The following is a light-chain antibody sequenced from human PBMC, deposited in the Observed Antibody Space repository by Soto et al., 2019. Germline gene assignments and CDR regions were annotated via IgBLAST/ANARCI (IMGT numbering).Light chain of an antibody. J-gene: IGKJ3*01. CDR3: RHALQTPT. CDR2: LGT. CDR1: QSLLHSNGYNY. Sequence: DIVMTQSPLSLPVTPGEPASISCRSSQSLLHSNGYNYLDWYLQKPGHSPQLLSYLGTNRASGVHDRFSGSGSGTNFTMKISRVEADDVVFYCHRHALQTPTFGPGTKVDIK. V-gene: IGKV2-28*01.